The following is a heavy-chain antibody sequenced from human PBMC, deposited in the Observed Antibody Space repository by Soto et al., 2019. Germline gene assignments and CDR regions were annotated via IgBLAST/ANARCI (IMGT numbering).Heavy chain of an antibody. J-gene: IGHJ4*02. CDR2: IYYSGST. D-gene: IGHD3-16*01. CDR1: GGSISNFY. V-gene: IGHV4-59*08. CDR3: ARRWGTTFDY. Sequence: QVQLQESGPGLVKPSETLSLTCTVSGGSISNFYWSWIRQPPGKGLEWIGYIYYSGSTNYNPSLKSRVTISVDTSKNRFSLKLSSVTAADTAVYYCARRWGTTFDYWGQGTLVTVSS.